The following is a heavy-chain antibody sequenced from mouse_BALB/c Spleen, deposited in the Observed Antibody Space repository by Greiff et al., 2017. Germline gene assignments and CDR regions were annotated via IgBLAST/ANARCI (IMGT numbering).Heavy chain of an antibody. CDR2: IWAGGST. J-gene: IGHJ3*01. D-gene: IGHD2-4*01. CDR3: ARVSTMITTGFAY. Sequence: VMLVESGPGLVAPSQSLSITCTVSGFSLTSYGVHWVRQPPGKGLEWLGVIWAGGSTNYNSALMSRLSISKDNSKSQVFLKMNSLQTDDTAMYCCARVSTMITTGFAYWGQGTLVTVSA. CDR1: GFSLTSYG. V-gene: IGHV2-9*02.